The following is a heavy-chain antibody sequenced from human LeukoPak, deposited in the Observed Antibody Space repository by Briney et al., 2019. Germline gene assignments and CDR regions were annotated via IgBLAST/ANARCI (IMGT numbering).Heavy chain of an antibody. D-gene: IGHD1-20*01. J-gene: IGHJ4*02. CDR1: GYTFTGYY. CDR2: INTNSGGT. CDR3: AREVGLKVTGTTGFDY. Sequence: GASVKVSCKASGYTFTGYYMHWVRQAHGQGLEWMGWINTNSGGTNYAQKFQGRVTMTRDTSISTAYMELSRLRSDDTAVYYCAREVGLKVTGTTGFDYWGQGTLVTVSS. V-gene: IGHV1-2*02.